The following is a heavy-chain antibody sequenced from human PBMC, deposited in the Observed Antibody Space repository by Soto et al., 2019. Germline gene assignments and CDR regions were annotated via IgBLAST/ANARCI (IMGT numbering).Heavy chain of an antibody. CDR3: AKTWFGIITTDY. CDR2: ITNSGDST. CDR1: GFTFSTYA. D-gene: IGHD3-10*01. V-gene: IGHV3-23*01. J-gene: IGHJ4*02. Sequence: EVRLLESGGGLVQPGGSLRLSCAASGFTFSTYALSWVRKAPGKGLEWVSAITNSGDSTYYADSVKGRFTISRDNSKNTLYLQMSSLRAEDTAVYYCAKTWFGIITTDYWGQGTLVTVSS.